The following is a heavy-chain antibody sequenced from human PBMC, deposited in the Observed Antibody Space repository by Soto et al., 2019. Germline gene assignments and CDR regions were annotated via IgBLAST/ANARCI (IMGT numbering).Heavy chain of an antibody. Sequence: HPGGSLRLSCAASGFTFSSYGMHWVRQAPGKGLEWVAVISYDGSNKYYADSVKGRFTISRDNSKNTLYLQMNSLRAEDTAVYYCAKVPSRAEYYYYYGMDVWGQGTTVTVSS. CDR1: GFTFSSYG. CDR3: AKVPSRAEYYYYYGMDV. V-gene: IGHV3-30*18. J-gene: IGHJ6*02. CDR2: ISYDGSNK.